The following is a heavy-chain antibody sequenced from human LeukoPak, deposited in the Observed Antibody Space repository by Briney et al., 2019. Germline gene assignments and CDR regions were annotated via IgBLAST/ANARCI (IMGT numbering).Heavy chain of an antibody. V-gene: IGHV3-74*01. J-gene: IGHJ3*02. CDR2: INGDRSNT. D-gene: IGHD3-10*01. Sequence: TGVSLRLSCAASGFTFRSFWMHWVRQTPGEGLVWVSRINGDRSNTTYADSVKGRFTTSRDTAKNTVYLQMNSLRAEDTAVYYCARGSGSYSSDAFDIWGQGTMVTVSS. CDR1: GFTFRSFW. CDR3: ARGSGSYSSDAFDI.